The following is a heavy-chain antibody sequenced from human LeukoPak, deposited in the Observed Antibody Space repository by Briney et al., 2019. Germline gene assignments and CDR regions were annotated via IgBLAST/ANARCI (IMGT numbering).Heavy chain of an antibody. J-gene: IGHJ5*02. D-gene: IGHD2/OR15-2a*01. CDR3: AREGVLGWFDP. V-gene: IGHV3-53*01. CDR2: IYSGGST. Sequence: TGGSLRLSCAASGFTVSSKYMSWVRQAPGKGLEWVSVIYSGGSTYYADSVKGRFTISRDNSKNTLYLQMNSLRAEDTAVYYCAREGVLGWFDPWGQGTLVTVSS. CDR1: GFTVSSKY.